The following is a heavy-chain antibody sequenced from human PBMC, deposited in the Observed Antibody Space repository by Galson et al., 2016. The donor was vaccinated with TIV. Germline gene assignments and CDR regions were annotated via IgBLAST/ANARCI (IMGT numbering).Heavy chain of an antibody. J-gene: IGHJ6*02. CDR2: IIPMFGTA. V-gene: IGHV1-69*13. Sequence: SVKVSCKASGGTFSSYVIKWVRQAPGQGLEWMGEIIPMFGTANYAQVFQGRVTITADESTSTAYMELSSLRSEDTAVYYCAKERNTAFDTHYSYYGLDVWGQGTTVIVSS. CDR1: GGTFSSYV. D-gene: IGHD5-18*01. CDR3: AKERNTAFDTHYSYYGLDV.